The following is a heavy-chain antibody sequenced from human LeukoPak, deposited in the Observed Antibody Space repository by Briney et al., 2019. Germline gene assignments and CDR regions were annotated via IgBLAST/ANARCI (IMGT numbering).Heavy chain of an antibody. CDR1: GFTFSSYW. J-gene: IGHJ6*02. CDR3: ARVDIVATTNLYYYYGMDV. V-gene: IGHV3-7*01. CDR2: IKQDGSEK. D-gene: IGHD5-12*01. Sequence: GGSLRLACAASGFTFSSYWMSWVRQAPGKGLEWVANIKQDGSEKYYVDSVQGRFTISRDNAKNSLYLQMNSLRAEDTAVYYCARVDIVATTNLYYYYGMDVWGQGTTVTVSS.